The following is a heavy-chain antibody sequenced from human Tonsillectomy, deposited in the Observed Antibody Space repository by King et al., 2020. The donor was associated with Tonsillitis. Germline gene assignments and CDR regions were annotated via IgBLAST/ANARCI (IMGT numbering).Heavy chain of an antibody. Sequence: VQLQQWGAGLLKPSETLSLTCGVYGGSLSGYYWSWIRQPPGKGLEWIGEINHSGSTNYNPSLKSRVTVSVDTSKNQFSLKLTSVNAADTAVYYCARGGSSDWHDPKCYQHWGQGTLVTVSS. V-gene: IGHV4-34*01. CDR3: ARGGSSDWHDPKCYQH. J-gene: IGHJ1*01. CDR2: INHSGST. D-gene: IGHD1-1*01. CDR1: GGSLSGYY.